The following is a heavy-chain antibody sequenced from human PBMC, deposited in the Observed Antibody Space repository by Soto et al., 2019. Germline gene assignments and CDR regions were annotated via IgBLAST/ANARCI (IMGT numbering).Heavy chain of an antibody. J-gene: IGHJ4*02. D-gene: IGHD3-16*01. V-gene: IGHV4-30-2*01. CDR3: ARGGLIPDY. Sequence: QLQLQESGSGLVKPSQTLSLTCAVSGGSTSSGGYSWSWLRQPPGKGLEWIGYISHSGSTYYNPCLKSRVTISVDTSKNQFSLRLSSVTAADTAVYYCARGGLIPDYWGQGTLVTVSS. CDR2: ISHSGST. CDR1: GGSTSSGGYS.